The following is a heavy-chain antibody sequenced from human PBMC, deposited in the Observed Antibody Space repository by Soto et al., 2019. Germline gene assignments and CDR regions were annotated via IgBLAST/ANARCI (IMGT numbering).Heavy chain of an antibody. Sequence: ASVKVSCKASGFTFTSSAVQWVRQARGQRLEWIGWIVVGSGNTNYAQKFQERVTITRDMSTSTAYMELSSLRSEDTAVYYCAAEREGEAAMVNFYYYYGMDVWGQGTTVTVSS. CDR1: GFTFTSSA. D-gene: IGHD5-18*01. V-gene: IGHV1-58*01. J-gene: IGHJ6*02. CDR2: IVVGSGNT. CDR3: AAEREGEAAMVNFYYYYGMDV.